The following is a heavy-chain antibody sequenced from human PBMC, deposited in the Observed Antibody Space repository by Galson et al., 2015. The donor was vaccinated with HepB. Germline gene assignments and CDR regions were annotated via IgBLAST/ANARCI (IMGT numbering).Heavy chain of an antibody. CDR1: GGSITSSS. J-gene: IGHJ3*02. CDR2: TYYTGNI. CDR3: AKGGDSGILVHAFDI. Sequence: ETLSLTCTVSGGSITSSSWSWIRQPPGKGLEWIGFTYYTGNIHYNPSLSSRVTISIGTSKNQFSLRLTSVTAADTAVYYCAKGGDSGILVHAFDIWGQGTMVAVSS. V-gene: IGHV4-59*01. D-gene: IGHD2-21*02.